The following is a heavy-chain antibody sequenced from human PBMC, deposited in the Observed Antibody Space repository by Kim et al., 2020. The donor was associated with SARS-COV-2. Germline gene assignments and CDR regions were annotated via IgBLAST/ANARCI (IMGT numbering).Heavy chain of an antibody. V-gene: IGHV4-31*02. CDR2: GST. D-gene: IGHD6-25*01. J-gene: IGHJ4*02. CDR3: ARERAAYFDY. Sequence: GSTSYTQSLQGRVTISVDTSKNQFSLKLSSVTAADTAVYYCARERAAYFDYWGQGTLVTVSS.